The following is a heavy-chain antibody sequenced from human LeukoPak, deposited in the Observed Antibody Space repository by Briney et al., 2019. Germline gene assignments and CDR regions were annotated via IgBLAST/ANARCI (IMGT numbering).Heavy chain of an antibody. V-gene: IGHV3-30-3*01. Sequence: ECVAFISNDGGNRYFATSVKGRFTISRDNSKNTVYLQMNSLGAEDTAVYYCADSDGYYYDVWGQGTLVTVS. CDR3: ADSDGYYYDV. J-gene: IGHJ4*02. D-gene: IGHD2-15*01. CDR2: ISNDGGNR.